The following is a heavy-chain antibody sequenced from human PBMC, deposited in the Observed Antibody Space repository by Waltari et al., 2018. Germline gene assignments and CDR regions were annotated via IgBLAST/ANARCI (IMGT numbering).Heavy chain of an antibody. J-gene: IGHJ5*02. Sequence: EVQLVESGGGLLQPGGSLRLSCAASGFTFSGRWMSWVRQAPGKGPEWVANINQDGSERFYVDSVNVRFTISRDNAKSSLFLQMSGRRADDTAVYYCARGAGWLADHWGQGTVVTVSS. D-gene: IGHD6-19*01. V-gene: IGHV3-7*01. CDR3: ARGAGWLADH. CDR1: GFTFSGRW. CDR2: INQDGSER.